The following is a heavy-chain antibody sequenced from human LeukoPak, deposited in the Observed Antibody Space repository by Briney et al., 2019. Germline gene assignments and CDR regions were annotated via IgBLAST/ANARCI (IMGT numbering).Heavy chain of an antibody. V-gene: IGHV4-34*01. J-gene: IGHJ6*03. Sequence: SETLSLTCAVYGGSFSGYYWSWIRQPPGEGLEWIGEINHSGSTNYNPSLKSRVTISVDTSKNQFSLKLSSVTAADTAVYYCARVWQQLVGYYYYYYMDVWGKGTTVTVSS. CDR1: GGSFSGYY. CDR2: INHSGST. CDR3: ARVWQQLVGYYYYYYMDV. D-gene: IGHD6-13*01.